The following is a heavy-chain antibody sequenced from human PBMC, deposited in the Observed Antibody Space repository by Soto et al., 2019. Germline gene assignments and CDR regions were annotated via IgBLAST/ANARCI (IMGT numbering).Heavy chain of an antibody. CDR1: GFTFSSYA. J-gene: IGHJ5*02. CDR3: EKDLWRSGSQYWFDP. V-gene: IGHV3-23*01. D-gene: IGHD3-22*01. CDR2: ISGSGGST. Sequence: GGSLRLSCAASGFTFSSYAMSWVRQAPGKGLEWVSAISGSGGSTYYADSVKGRFTISRDNSKNTLYLQMNSLRAEDTAVYYCEKDLWRSGSQYWFDPWGQGTLVTVSS.